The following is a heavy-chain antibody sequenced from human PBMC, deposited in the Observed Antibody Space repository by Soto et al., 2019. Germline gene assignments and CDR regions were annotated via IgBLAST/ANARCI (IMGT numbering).Heavy chain of an antibody. CDR1: GGTFSIYA. V-gene: IGHV1-69*13. Sequence: SVKVSCKASGGTFSIYAISWVRQAPGQGLEWMGGIIPIFGTANYAQKFQGRVTITADESTSTAYMELSSLRSEDKAVYYCACSSGSYYFDYWGQGTLVTVSS. D-gene: IGHD1-26*01. CDR3: ACSSGSYYFDY. CDR2: IIPIFGTA. J-gene: IGHJ4*02.